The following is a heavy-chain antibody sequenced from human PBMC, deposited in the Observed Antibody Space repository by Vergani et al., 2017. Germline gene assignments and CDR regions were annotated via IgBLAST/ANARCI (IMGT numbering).Heavy chain of an antibody. CDR3: ARCVAELRGEYYYYYMDV. D-gene: IGHD1-7*01. CDR2: IYYSGST. Sequence: QLQLHKSGPGLVKPSETLSLTCTLSGGSISSSSHFWGWLRQTPGKGLEWIGSIYYSGSTYYNPSLKSRVSISVDTSKNQFSLKLSSVTAADSAVYYCARCVAELRGEYYYYYMDVWGKGTTVTVSS. CDR1: GGSISSSSHF. J-gene: IGHJ6*03. V-gene: IGHV4-39*01.